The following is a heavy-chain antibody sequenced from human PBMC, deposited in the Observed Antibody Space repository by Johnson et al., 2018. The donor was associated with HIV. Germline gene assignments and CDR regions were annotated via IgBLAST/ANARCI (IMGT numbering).Heavy chain of an antibody. CDR3: ARDFSSSSNAFDI. CDR2: IYSGGST. D-gene: IGHD6-6*01. CDR1: GFTVSNNY. V-gene: IGHV3-66*01. J-gene: IGHJ3*02. Sequence: VQLVESGGGLVQPGESLRLSCAASGFTVSNNYMHWVRQAPGKGLEWVSVIYSGGSTYYADSVKGRFTISRDNSKNSLYLQMNSLRAEDTAVYYCARDFSSSSNAFDIWGQGTMVTVSS.